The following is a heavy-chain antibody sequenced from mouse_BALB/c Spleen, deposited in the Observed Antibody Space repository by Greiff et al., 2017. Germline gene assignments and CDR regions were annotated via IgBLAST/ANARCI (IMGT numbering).Heavy chain of an antibody. D-gene: IGHD4-1*01. Sequence: EVMLVESGGGLVKPGGSLKLSCAASGFTFSSYAMSWVRQTPEKRLEWVATISSGGSYTYYPDSVKGRFTISRDNAKNTLYLQMSSLRSEDTAMYYCARRRTGDWYFDVWGAGTTVTVSS. V-gene: IGHV5-9-1*01. CDR3: ARRRTGDWYFDV. CDR1: GFTFSSYA. J-gene: IGHJ1*01. CDR2: ISSGGSYT.